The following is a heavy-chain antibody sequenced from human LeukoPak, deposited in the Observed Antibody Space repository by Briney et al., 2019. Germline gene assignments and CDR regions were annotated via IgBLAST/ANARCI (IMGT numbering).Heavy chain of an antibody. CDR2: LSESGGSR. CDR1: GFTFSSYA. V-gene: IGHV3-23*01. Sequence: GGSLRLSCAASGFTFSSYAMSWVRQAPGKGLEWVSALSESGGSRYYADSVKGRFSISRDNSKNTLYLQMNSLRAEDTALYYCARGLYGDYVYYYYYMDVWGKGTTVTVSS. J-gene: IGHJ6*03. D-gene: IGHD4-17*01. CDR3: ARGLYGDYVYYYYYMDV.